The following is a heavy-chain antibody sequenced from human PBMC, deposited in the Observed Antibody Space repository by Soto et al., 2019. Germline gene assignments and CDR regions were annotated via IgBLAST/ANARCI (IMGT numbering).Heavy chain of an antibody. CDR3: ARVSEYSGYDRPYFDY. Sequence: ASETLSLTCTVSGGSISSYYWSWIRQPPGKGLEWIGYIYYSGSTNYNPSLKSRVTISVDTSKNQFSLKLSSVTAADTAVYYCARVSEYSGYDRPYFDYWGQGTLVTVSS. J-gene: IGHJ4*02. D-gene: IGHD5-12*01. CDR2: IYYSGST. V-gene: IGHV4-59*01. CDR1: GGSISSYY.